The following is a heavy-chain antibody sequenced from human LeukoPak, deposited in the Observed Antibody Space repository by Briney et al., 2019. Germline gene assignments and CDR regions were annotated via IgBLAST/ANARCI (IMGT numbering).Heavy chain of an antibody. V-gene: IGHV3-30*04. D-gene: IGHD1-26*01. J-gene: IGHJ3*02. CDR1: GFTFSSYA. Sequence: GGSLRLSCAASGFTFSSYAMHWVRQAPGKGLEWVAIISSDGRTQIYTDSVKGRFTISRDNLKKTLNLQMDYLEAEDTAVYYCAKEEGWGVNSFDMRGQGTMVTVSS. CDR2: ISSDGRTQ. CDR3: AKEEGWGVNSFDM.